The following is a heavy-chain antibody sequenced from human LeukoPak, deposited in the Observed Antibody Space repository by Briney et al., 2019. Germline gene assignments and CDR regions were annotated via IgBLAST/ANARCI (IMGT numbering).Heavy chain of an antibody. CDR3: ASSTGDTAMALDY. V-gene: IGHV3-21*01. CDR2: ISSSSSYI. J-gene: IGHJ4*02. D-gene: IGHD5-18*01. CDR1: GFTFSSYS. Sequence: GGSLRLSCAASGFTFSSYSMNWVRQAPGKGLGWVSSISSSSSYIYYADSVKGRFTISRDNAKNSLYLQMNSLRAEDTAVYYCASSTGDTAMALDYWGQGTLVTVSS.